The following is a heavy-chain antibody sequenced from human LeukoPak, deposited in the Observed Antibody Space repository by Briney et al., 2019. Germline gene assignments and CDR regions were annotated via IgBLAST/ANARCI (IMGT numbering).Heavy chain of an antibody. V-gene: IGHV3-23*01. CDR1: GFTFSSYA. J-gene: IGHJ4*02. CDR2: ISGSGGST. CDR3: ARKKFQSLSLDY. D-gene: IGHD2-21*01. Sequence: GGSLTLSCPASGFTFSSYAMSWVRQAPGKGLEWVSAISGSGGSTYYADPVKGRFTISRDNSKNTLYLQMNSLRAEDTAVYYCARKKFQSLSLDYWGQRTLVTVSS.